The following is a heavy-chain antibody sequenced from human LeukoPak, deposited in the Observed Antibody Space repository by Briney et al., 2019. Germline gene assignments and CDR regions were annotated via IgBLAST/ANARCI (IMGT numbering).Heavy chain of an antibody. J-gene: IGHJ6*02. Sequence: SETLSLTCAVYGGSFSGYYWSWIRQPPGKGLEWIGEINHSGSTNYNPSLKSRVTISVDTSKTQFYLKLSSVTAAVTAVYYCVRGIDYGGNQMAVWGQGTTVTVSS. CDR3: VRGIDYGGNQMAV. CDR1: GGSFSGYY. V-gene: IGHV4-34*01. CDR2: INHSGST. D-gene: IGHD4-23*01.